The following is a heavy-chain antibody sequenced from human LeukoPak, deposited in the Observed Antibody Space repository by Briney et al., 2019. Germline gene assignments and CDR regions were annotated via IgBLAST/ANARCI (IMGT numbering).Heavy chain of an antibody. Sequence: GSLRLSCAASGFIFSGYDMNWVRQPPGKGLEWIGEINHSGSTNYNPSLKSRVTISVDTSKNQFSLKLSSVTAADTAVYYCARDPVLRYFDWFGNWFDPWGQGTLVTVSS. D-gene: IGHD3-9*01. CDR2: INHSGST. J-gene: IGHJ5*02. V-gene: IGHV4-34*01. CDR3: ARDPVLRYFDWFGNWFDP. CDR1: GFIFSGYD.